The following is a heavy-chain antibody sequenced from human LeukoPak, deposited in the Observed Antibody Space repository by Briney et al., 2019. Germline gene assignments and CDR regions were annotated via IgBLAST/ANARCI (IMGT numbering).Heavy chain of an antibody. Sequence: GESLKISCKGPGYSFTSYWIAWVRQMPGKGLEWMGVIYPPDSDTKYSPSFQGQVTISADKSISTTYLQWSSRKASDTAIYYCARHKGSTFDSWGQGTLVTVSS. CDR1: GYSFTSYW. D-gene: IGHD6-13*01. CDR3: ARHKGSTFDS. V-gene: IGHV5-51*01. J-gene: IGHJ4*02. CDR2: IYPPDSDT.